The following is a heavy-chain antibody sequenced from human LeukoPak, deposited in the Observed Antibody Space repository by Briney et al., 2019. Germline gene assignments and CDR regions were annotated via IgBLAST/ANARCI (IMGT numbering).Heavy chain of an antibody. D-gene: IGHD3-22*01. CDR2: ISSSSSYI. Sequence: GGFLRLSCAASGFTFSSYSMNWVRQAPGKGLEWVSSISSSSSYIYYADSVKGRFTISRDNAKNSLYLQMNSLRAEETAVYYCARDPTYYYDSSGYYSLYYYYGMDVWGQGTTVTVSS. CDR3: ARDPTYYYDSSGYYSLYYYYGMDV. CDR1: GFTFSSYS. V-gene: IGHV3-21*01. J-gene: IGHJ6*02.